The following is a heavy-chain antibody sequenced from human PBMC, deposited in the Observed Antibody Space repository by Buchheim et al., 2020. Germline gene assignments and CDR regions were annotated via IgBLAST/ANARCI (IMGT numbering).Heavy chain of an antibody. Sequence: QVQLVESGGGVVQPGRSLRLSCAASGFPFSSYAMHWVRQAPGKGLEWVAGISYDGSHKYYADSVKGRVTIPRVNSKNTLYLQMNSLRAEDTAVYYCARDRSNNCDYLGQGTL. V-gene: IGHV3-30*04. CDR3: ARDRSNNCDY. CDR1: GFPFSSYA. D-gene: IGHD4-11*01. J-gene: IGHJ4*02. CDR2: ISYDGSHK.